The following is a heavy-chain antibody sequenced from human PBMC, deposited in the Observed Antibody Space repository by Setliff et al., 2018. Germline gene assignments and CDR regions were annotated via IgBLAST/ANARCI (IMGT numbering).Heavy chain of an antibody. CDR3: ARGIAAVGTSYYFDY. D-gene: IGHD6-13*01. J-gene: IGHJ4*02. CDR1: GYTFTSYG. CDR2: ISIYNGNT. V-gene: IGHV1-18*01. Sequence: ASVKVSCKASGYTFTSYGINWVRQAPGQGLEWMGWISIYNGNTNYAQKLQGRVTMTTDTSTSTAYMELRSLRSDDTAVYYCARGIAAVGTSYYFDYWSQGTLGTVPQ.